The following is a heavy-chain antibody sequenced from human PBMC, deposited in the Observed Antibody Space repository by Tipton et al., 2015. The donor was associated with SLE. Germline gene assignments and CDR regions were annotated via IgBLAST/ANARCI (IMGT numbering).Heavy chain of an antibody. CDR1: GFTFRDYV. V-gene: IGHV3-49*03. D-gene: IGHD1-26*01. Sequence: SLRLSCTGSGFTFRDYVMSWFRQAPGKGLEWVGFIRTKVYDETTEYAASVKGRFTISRDDSKSVAYLQVNSLKTEDTAVYYGSTGSYFRKWGSGVDCFDYWGQGTLVTVSS. J-gene: IGHJ4*02. CDR3: STGSYFRKWGSGVDCFDY. CDR2: IRTKVYDETT.